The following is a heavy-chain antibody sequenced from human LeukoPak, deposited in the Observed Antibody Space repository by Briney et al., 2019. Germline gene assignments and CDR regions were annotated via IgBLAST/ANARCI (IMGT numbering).Heavy chain of an antibody. CDR3: AKARDGYNLIPDAFDI. Sequence: PGGSLRLSCAASGFTFSSYAMSWVRQAPGKGLEWVSAISGSGGSTYYADSVKGRFTISGDNSKNTLYLQMNSLRAEDTAVYYCAKARDGYNLIPDAFDIWGQGTMVTVSS. CDR2: ISGSGGST. V-gene: IGHV3-23*01. CDR1: GFTFSSYA. J-gene: IGHJ3*02. D-gene: IGHD5-24*01.